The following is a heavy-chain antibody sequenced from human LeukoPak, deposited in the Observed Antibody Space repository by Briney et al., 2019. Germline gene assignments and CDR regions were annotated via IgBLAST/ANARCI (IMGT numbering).Heavy chain of an antibody. D-gene: IGHD4-23*01. Sequence: GGSLRLSCAASGFTFNSYAMHWVRQAPREGLEWVSGIGYTGDSTFYADSVKGRFIVSRDSSKNTLFLHMNSLRAEDTALYYCAKAPTVDAAFDIWGQGTMVTVSS. CDR2: IGYTGDST. CDR1: GFTFNSYA. J-gene: IGHJ3*02. V-gene: IGHV3-23*01. CDR3: AKAPTVDAAFDI.